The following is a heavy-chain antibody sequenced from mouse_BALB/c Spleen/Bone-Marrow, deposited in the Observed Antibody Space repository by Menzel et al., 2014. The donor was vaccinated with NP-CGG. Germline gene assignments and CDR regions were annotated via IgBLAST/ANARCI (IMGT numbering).Heavy chain of an antibody. D-gene: IGHD3-2*02. J-gene: IGHJ4*01. Sequence: LSITCTVSGFSLTNYGVHWVRQPPGKGLEWLGVIWAGGSTNYNSALMSRLSISKDNSKSQVFLKMISLQTDDTAMYYCARVTSSAVGAMDYWGQGTSVTVSS. CDR2: IWAGGST. CDR1: GFSLTNYG. V-gene: IGHV2-9*02. CDR3: ARVTSSAVGAMDY.